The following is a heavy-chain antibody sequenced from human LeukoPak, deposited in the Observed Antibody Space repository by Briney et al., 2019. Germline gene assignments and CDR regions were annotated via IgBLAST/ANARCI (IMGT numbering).Heavy chain of an antibody. D-gene: IGHD2-8*02. J-gene: IGHJ4*02. CDR3: AGAGGVYYFEY. CDR2: ISYDGSNK. Sequence: GGSLRLSCAASGFTFSSYAMHWVRQAPGKGLEWVAVISYDGSNKYYADSVKGRFTISRDNSKNTLYLQMNSLRPEDTAVYYCAGAGGVYYFEYWGQGTQVTVSS. V-gene: IGHV3-30-3*01. CDR1: GFTFSSYA.